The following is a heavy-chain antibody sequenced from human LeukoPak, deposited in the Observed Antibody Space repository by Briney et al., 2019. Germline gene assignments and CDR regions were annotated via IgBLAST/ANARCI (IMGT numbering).Heavy chain of an antibody. V-gene: IGHV1-69*05. CDR3: ARHGDGGPKSYYFDY. J-gene: IGHJ4*02. D-gene: IGHD2-15*01. Sequence: SVKVSCKASGGTFSSYAISWVRQAPGQGLEWMGRIIPIFGTANYAQKFQGRVTITTDESTSTAYMELSSLRSEDTAVYYCARHGDGGPKSYYFDYWGQGTLVTVSS. CDR1: GGTFSSYA. CDR2: IIPIFGTA.